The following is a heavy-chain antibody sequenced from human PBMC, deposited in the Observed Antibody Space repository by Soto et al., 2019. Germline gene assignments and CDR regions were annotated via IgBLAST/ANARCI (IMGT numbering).Heavy chain of an antibody. Sequence: PSETLSLTCTVSGGSISSGGYYWSWIRQHPGKGLEWIGYIYYSGSTYYNPSLKSRVTISVDTSKNQFSLKLSSVTAADTAVYYCARDSWTTPHYYYYGMGVWGQGTTVTVSS. CDR3: ARDSWTTPHYYYYGMGV. CDR1: GGSISSGGYY. J-gene: IGHJ6*02. D-gene: IGHD4-17*01. V-gene: IGHV4-31*03. CDR2: IYYSGST.